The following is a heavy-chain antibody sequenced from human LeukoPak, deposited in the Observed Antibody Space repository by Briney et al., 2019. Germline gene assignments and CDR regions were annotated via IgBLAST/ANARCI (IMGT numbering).Heavy chain of an antibody. Sequence: GGSLRLSCVASGFSFTAYSMNWVRQAPGRGLEWISYIGPGGDIYYADSVTGRFTVSRDIAKNSLYLQMNGLRVEDTAVYYCAREGLTVVIAMDVWGKGTTVTVSS. V-gene: IGHV3-48*01. J-gene: IGHJ6*03. CDR3: AREGLTVVIAMDV. D-gene: IGHD3-22*01. CDR1: GFSFTAYS. CDR2: IGPGGDI.